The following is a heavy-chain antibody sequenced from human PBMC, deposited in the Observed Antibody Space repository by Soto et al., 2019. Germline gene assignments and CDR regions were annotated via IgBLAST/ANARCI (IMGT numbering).Heavy chain of an antibody. Sequence: SETLSLTCTVSGGSISSYYWSWIRQPAGKGLEWIGRIYTSGSTNYNPSLKSRVTMSVDTSKNQFSLKLSSVTAADTAVYHCARDLLDYDSSGFSFDPWGQGTPVTVSS. D-gene: IGHD3-22*01. J-gene: IGHJ5*02. CDR1: GGSISSYY. CDR2: IYTSGST. CDR3: ARDLLDYDSSGFSFDP. V-gene: IGHV4-4*07.